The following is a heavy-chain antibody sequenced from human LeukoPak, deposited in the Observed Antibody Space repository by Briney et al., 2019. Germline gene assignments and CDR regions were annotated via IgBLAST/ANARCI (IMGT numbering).Heavy chain of an antibody. CDR2: IYYSGST. V-gene: IGHV4-59*01. Sequence: PSETLSLTCTVSGGSISSYYWSWIRQPPGKGLEWIGYIYYSGSTNYNPSLKSRVTISVDTSKNQFSLKLSSVTAADTAVYYCARAVAGPYPDAFDIWGQGTMVTVSS. D-gene: IGHD6-19*01. J-gene: IGHJ3*02. CDR3: ARAVAGPYPDAFDI. CDR1: GGSISSYY.